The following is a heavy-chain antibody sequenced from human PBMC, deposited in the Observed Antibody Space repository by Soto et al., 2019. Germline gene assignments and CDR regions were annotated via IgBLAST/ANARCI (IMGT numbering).Heavy chain of an antibody. Sequence: GASVKVSCKASGYTFSSYDINWVRQATGQGLEWMGWMNPNSGNTGYAQKFQGRVTMTRDTSISTAYMELSSLRSEDTAVYYCATCTGDNSCYDYYFHYWGQGTRVTVSS. J-gene: IGHJ4*02. V-gene: IGHV1-8*01. CDR3: ATCTGDNSCYDYYFHY. CDR2: MNPNSGNT. CDR1: GYTFSSYD. D-gene: IGHD2-15*01.